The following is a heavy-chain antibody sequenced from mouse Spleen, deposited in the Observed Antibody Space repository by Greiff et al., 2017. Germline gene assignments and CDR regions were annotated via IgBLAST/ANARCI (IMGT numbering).Heavy chain of an antibody. Sequence: EVKVVESGGGLVKPGGSLKLSCAASGFTFSSYAMSWVRRTPEKRLEWVATISDGGSYTYYPDNVKGRFTISRDNAKNNLYLQMSHLKSEDTAMYYCARDDGSSPYWYFDVWGTGTTVTVSS. D-gene: IGHD1-1*01. CDR2: ISDGGSYT. V-gene: IGHV5-4*01. J-gene: IGHJ1*03. CDR3: ARDDGSSPYWYFDV. CDR1: GFTFSSYA.